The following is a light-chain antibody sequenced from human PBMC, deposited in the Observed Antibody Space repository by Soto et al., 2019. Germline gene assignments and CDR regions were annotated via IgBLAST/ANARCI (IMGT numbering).Light chain of an antibody. CDR3: QQYGSSPMYT. V-gene: IGKV3-20*01. Sequence: EIVLTQSPGTLSLSPGERATLSCRASQSVSSSYLAWYQQKPGQAPRLLIYGASSRATGIPDRFSGSGSGTDFTLTIRRLDPEDFAVYYCQQYGSSPMYTFGQGTKLEIK. CDR1: QSVSSSY. J-gene: IGKJ2*01. CDR2: GAS.